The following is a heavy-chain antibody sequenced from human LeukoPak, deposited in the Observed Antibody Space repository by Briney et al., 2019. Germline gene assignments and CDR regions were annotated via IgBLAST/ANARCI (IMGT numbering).Heavy chain of an antibody. CDR3: ARAQGPLYYYDSSGYYYFDY. CDR2: IYYSGNT. Sequence: SETLSLTCTVSGDSISSYYWSWIRQPPGKGLEWIGYIYYSGNTNYNPSLKSRVTISVDTSKNQFSLKLSSVTAADTAVYYCARAQGPLYYYDSSGYYYFDYWGQGTLVTVSS. CDR1: GDSISSYY. V-gene: IGHV4-59*01. J-gene: IGHJ4*02. D-gene: IGHD3-22*01.